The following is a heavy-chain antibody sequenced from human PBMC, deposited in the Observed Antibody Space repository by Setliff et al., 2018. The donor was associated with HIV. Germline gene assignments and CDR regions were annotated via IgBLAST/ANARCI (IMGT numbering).Heavy chain of an antibody. V-gene: IGHV3-30*07. Sequence: GGSLRLSCAASGFTFSSYAMHWVRQAPGKGLEWVAILSYDGGDRYYADSVKGRFTISRDNPKNTLYLQMNSLRAEDTAMYYCARALYRVKQQLVPHFFDYWGQGTLVTVSS. CDR1: GFTFSSYA. J-gene: IGHJ4*02. D-gene: IGHD6-13*01. CDR2: LSYDGGDR. CDR3: ARALYRVKQQLVPHFFDY.